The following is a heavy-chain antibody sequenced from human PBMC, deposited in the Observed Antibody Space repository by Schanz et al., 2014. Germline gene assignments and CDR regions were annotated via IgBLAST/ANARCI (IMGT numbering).Heavy chain of an antibody. Sequence: QVQLVQSGAEVKKPGASVKVSCKASGYTFTSDSMHWVRQAPGQGLERMGMINPSGGSTTYAQKFQGRVTNTADKSTSTAYMDLSSLRPEDTAVYYCARSNYYDNSDYYNSFDYWGQGTLVIVSS. CDR1: GYTFTSDS. CDR2: INPSGGST. CDR3: ARSNYYDNSDYYNSFDY. J-gene: IGHJ4*02. D-gene: IGHD3-22*01. V-gene: IGHV1-46*01.